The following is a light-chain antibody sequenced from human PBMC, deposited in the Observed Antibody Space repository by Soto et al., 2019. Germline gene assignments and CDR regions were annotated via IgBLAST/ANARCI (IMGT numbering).Light chain of an antibody. CDR2: AAS. J-gene: IGKJ5*01. CDR3: QQYNSVSLLT. V-gene: IGKV1-8*01. CDR1: QGISSY. Sequence: SRIPQSPSSLSASTGDRVTITGRASQGISSYLAWYQQKPGKAPKLLIYAASTLQSGVPSRFSGGGSGTEFTLTISSLQPDDFATYYCQQYNSVSLLTFGGGTRLEI.